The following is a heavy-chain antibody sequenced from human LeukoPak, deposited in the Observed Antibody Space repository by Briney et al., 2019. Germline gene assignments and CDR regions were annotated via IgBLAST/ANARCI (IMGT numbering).Heavy chain of an antibody. V-gene: IGHV4-59*01. CDR3: ARPLTMIVVFDY. CDR1: GGSISSYY. D-gene: IGHD3-22*01. Sequence: SETLSLTCTVSGGSISSYYWSWIRQPPGKGLEWIGYIYYSGSTNYNPSLKSRVTISVDTSKNQFSLKLSSVTAADTAVYYCARPLTMIVVFDYWGQGTLVTVSS. CDR2: IYYSGST. J-gene: IGHJ4*02.